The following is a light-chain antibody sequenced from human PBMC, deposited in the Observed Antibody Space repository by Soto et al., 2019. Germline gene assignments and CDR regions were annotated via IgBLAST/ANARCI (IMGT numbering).Light chain of an antibody. CDR2: GAS. CDR3: QHYNNWPFT. CDR1: QSVSSN. Sequence: EIVMTQSPATLSVSPGERATLSCRASQSVSSNLAWYQQKPGQAPTLLIFGASARATGIPARFSGSGSGTEFTLTISSLQSEDFAVYYCQHYNNWPFTFGEG. J-gene: IGKJ2*01. V-gene: IGKV3-15*01.